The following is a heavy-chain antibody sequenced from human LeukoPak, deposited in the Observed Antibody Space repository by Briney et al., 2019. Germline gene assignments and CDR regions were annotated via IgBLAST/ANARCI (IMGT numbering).Heavy chain of an antibody. Sequence: PPETLSLTCTVSGGSISSYYWSWIRQPPGKGLEWIGYIYYSGSTNYNPSLKSRVTISVDTSKNQFSLKLSSVTAADTAVYYCASLAYCGGDCGYWFDPWGQGTLVTVSS. J-gene: IGHJ5*02. CDR2: IYYSGST. D-gene: IGHD2-21*02. CDR3: ASLAYCGGDCGYWFDP. V-gene: IGHV4-59*01. CDR1: GGSISSYY.